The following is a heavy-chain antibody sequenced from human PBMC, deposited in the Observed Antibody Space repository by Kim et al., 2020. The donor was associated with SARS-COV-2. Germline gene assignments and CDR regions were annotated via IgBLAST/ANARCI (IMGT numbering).Heavy chain of an antibody. CDR2: MNPKTGGA. J-gene: IGHJ6*02. Sequence: ASVKVSCKASGNSFIGYYIHWVRQAPGQRPEWMGKMNPKTGGADYAEDFRGRVTMTRDTSLNTAYMDLKTLISDDTAVYYCAQERTYCNGLSCYGKDVWGQGTTVTVSS. V-gene: IGHV1-2*02. CDR3: AQERTYCNGLSCYGKDV. D-gene: IGHD2-15*01. CDR1: GNSFIGYY.